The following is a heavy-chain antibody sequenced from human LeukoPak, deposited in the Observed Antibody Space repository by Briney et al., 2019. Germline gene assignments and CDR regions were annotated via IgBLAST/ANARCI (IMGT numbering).Heavy chain of an antibody. CDR2: INHDGSST. D-gene: IGHD3-22*01. CDR1: GFTFTTFW. CDR3: VRDWGYDSSGYWQKYFDT. Sequence: GGSLRLSCATSGFTFTTFWMHWVRHAPGKGLVWVSRINHDGSSTNYADSVKGRFTISRDNAKNTVYLQMNSLRAEDTAVYYCVRDWGYDSSGYWQKYFDTWGQGTLVTVSS. J-gene: IGHJ4*02. V-gene: IGHV3-74*01.